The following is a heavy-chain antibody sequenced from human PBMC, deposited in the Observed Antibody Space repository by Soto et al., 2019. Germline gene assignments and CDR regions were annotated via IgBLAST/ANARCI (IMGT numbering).Heavy chain of an antibody. Sequence: PGGSLRLSCAASGFTVSSNYMSWVRQAPGKGLELVSVIYSGGSTYYADSVKGRFTISRDNSKNTLYLQMNSLRAEDTAVYYCARDSGDSTHYYYYMDVWGKGTTVTVSS. D-gene: IGHD2-2*01. CDR3: ARDSGDSTHYYYYMDV. J-gene: IGHJ6*03. CDR1: GFTVSSNY. CDR2: IYSGGST. V-gene: IGHV3-66*01.